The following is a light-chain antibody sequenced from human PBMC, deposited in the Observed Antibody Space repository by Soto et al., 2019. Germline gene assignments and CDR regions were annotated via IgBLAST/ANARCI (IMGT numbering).Light chain of an antibody. Sequence: QSVLTQPPSASGSPGQSVTISCTGTSSDVGGYNYVSWYQQHPGKAPKLMIYEVSKRPSGVPDRFSGSKSGNTASLTVSGLQAKDEADYYCSSYAGSNNFEVFGTGTKVTVL. CDR3: SSYAGSNNFEV. J-gene: IGLJ1*01. CDR1: SSDVGGYNY. V-gene: IGLV2-8*01. CDR2: EVS.